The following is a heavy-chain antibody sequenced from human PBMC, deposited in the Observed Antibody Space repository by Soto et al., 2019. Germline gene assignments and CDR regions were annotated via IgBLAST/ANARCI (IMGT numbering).Heavy chain of an antibody. D-gene: IGHD2-15*01. CDR2: ISGSGGTT. V-gene: IGHV3-23*01. Sequence: EVQLLNSGGDLVQPGGSLRLSCAASGVTFNYYGMAWVRQAPGKGLEWVSGISGSGGTTYYADSVRGRFTVSRDNPKSTLYLQMCSLRAEDTADYYCARSRNKPAYCSPANCYAYYDYSMDVWGQGTTLTVSS. CDR1: GVTFNYYG. J-gene: IGHJ6*02. CDR3: ARSRNKPAYCSPANCYAYYDYSMDV.